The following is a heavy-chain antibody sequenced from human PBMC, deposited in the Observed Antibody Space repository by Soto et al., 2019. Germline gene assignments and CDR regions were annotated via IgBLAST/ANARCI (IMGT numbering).Heavy chain of an antibody. D-gene: IGHD7-27*01. CDR3: ARGGGLTPNFDY. V-gene: IGHV4-59*01. CDR1: GGSISSYY. CDR2: VHSSGNS. Sequence: SETLSLTCTVSGGSISSYYWSWIRQPPGKGLEWIGYVHSSGNSNYNPSLNSRVTASADTSKNRFSLRLNSVTAADTAVYYCARGGGLTPNFDYWGQGTLVTVS. J-gene: IGHJ4*02.